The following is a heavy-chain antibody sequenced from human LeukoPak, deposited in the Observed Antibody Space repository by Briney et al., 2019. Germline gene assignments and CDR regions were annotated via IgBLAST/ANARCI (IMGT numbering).Heavy chain of an antibody. CDR1: GGSISSSSYY. CDR2: IYYSGST. J-gene: IGHJ3*02. Sequence: SETLSLTCTVSGGSISSSSYYWGWIRQPPGKGLEWIGSIYYSGSTYYNPSLKSRVTISVDTSKNQFSLKLSSVTAADTAVYYCARGGHILRFLEWLLRNDAFDIWGQGTMVTVSS. D-gene: IGHD3-3*01. V-gene: IGHV4-39*07. CDR3: ARGGHILRFLEWLLRNDAFDI.